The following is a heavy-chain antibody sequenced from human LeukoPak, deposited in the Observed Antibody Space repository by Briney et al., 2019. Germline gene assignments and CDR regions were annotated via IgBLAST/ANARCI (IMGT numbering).Heavy chain of an antibody. Sequence: GGSLRLSCAASGFTFSSYSLNWVRQASGKGLEWVSYISRSSSTIYYSDSVKGRFTISRDDAKDSVYLQMNSLRVDDTAVYYCARDRVYSGYDLLHWGQGTLVTVSS. CDR3: ARDRVYSGYDLLH. CDR2: ISRSSSTI. V-gene: IGHV3-48*01. D-gene: IGHD5-12*01. J-gene: IGHJ4*02. CDR1: GFTFSSYS.